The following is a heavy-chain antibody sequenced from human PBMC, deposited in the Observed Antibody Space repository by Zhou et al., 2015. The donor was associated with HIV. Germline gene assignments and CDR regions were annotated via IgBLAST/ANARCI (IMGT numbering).Heavy chain of an antibody. V-gene: IGHV1-69*12. CDR3: ARSPHKGLGVVAATQYFDY. Sequence: QVQLVQSGAEVKKPGSSVKVSCKASGGTFSSYAISWVRQAPGQGLEWMGGIIPIFGTANYAQKFQGRVTITADESTSTAYMELSSLRSEDTAVYYCARSPHKGLGVVAATQYFDYWGQGTLVTVSS. CDR1: GGTFSSYA. CDR2: IIPIFGTA. J-gene: IGHJ4*02. D-gene: IGHD2-15*01.